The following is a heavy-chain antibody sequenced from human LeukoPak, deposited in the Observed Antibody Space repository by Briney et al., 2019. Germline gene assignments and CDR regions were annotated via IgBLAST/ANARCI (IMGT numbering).Heavy chain of an antibody. D-gene: IGHD3-3*01. CDR2: IIPIFGTA. Sequence: GASVKVSCKASGGTFSSYAISWVRQAPGQGLEWMGGIIPIFGTANYAQKFQGRVTMTRNTSISTAYMELSSLRSEDTAVYYCARGRRTTIFGVVIRGFHYFDYWGQGTLVTVSS. V-gene: IGHV1-69*05. J-gene: IGHJ4*02. CDR3: ARGRRTTIFGVVIRGFHYFDY. CDR1: GGTFSSYA.